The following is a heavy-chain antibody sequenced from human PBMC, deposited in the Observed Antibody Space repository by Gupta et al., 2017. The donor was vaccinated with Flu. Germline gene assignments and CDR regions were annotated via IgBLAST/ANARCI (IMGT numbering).Heavy chain of an antibody. V-gene: IGHV4-34*01. Sequence: QVQLQQWGAGLLKPSETLSLTCAVYGGSFSGYYWSWIRQPPGKGLEWIGEINHSGSTNYNPSLKSRVTISVDTSKKQFSLKLSSVTAADTAVYYCARVGIAAAGIGGMDVWGQGTTVTVSS. D-gene: IGHD6-13*01. CDR1: GGSFSGYY. CDR2: INHSGST. J-gene: IGHJ6*02. CDR3: ARVGIAAAGIGGMDV.